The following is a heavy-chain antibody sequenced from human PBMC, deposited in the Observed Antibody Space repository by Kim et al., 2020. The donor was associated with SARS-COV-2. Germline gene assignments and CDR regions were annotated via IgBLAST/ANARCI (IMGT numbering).Heavy chain of an antibody. D-gene: IGHD2-2*01. CDR3: ARLFRYCSSTSCYVSYYFDY. CDR2: ISSSSSYI. Sequence: GGSLRLSCAASGFTFSSYSMNWVRQAPGKGLEWVSSISSSSSYIYYADSVKGRFTISRDNAKNSLYLQMNSLRAEDTAVYYCARLFRYCSSTSCYVSYYFDYWGQGTLVTVSS. CDR1: GFTFSSYS. V-gene: IGHV3-21*01. J-gene: IGHJ4*02.